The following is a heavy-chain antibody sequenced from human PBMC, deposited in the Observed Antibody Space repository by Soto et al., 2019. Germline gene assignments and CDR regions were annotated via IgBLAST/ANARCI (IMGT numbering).Heavy chain of an antibody. D-gene: IGHD2-15*01. CDR3: ATAQPGYCGGGSCYSIGEDF. Sequence: QVQLQQWGARLLKPSETLSLTCAVYGGSFSGYYWSWIRQPPGKGLEWIGEIKHSGSTNYNPSLKSRVNRSVVTSNKHCSLMLTSVTAADTAVYYCATAQPGYCGGGSCYSIGEDFWGQGTLVTVSS. V-gene: IGHV4-34*01. J-gene: IGHJ4*02. CDR2: IKHSGST. CDR1: GGSFSGYY.